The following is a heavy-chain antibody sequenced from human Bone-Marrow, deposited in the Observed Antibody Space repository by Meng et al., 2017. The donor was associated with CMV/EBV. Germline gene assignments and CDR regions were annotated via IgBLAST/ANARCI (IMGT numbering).Heavy chain of an antibody. CDR3: ARESYFYETSALGDF. V-gene: IGHV3-48*03. J-gene: IGHJ4*02. CDR2: ISSSGSTI. CDR1: GFTFSSYE. Sequence: GGSLRLSCAASGFTFSSYEMNWVRQAPGKGLEWVSYISSSGSTIYYADSVKGRFTISRDNAKNTLYLQMNSLRAEDTAVFYCARESYFYETSALGDFWGQGTLVTVSS. D-gene: IGHD3-22*01.